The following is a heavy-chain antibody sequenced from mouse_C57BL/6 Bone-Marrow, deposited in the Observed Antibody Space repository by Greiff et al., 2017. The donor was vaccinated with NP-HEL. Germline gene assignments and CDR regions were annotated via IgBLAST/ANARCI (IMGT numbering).Heavy chain of an antibody. CDR3: TTWTGVDFDV. D-gene: IGHD1-1*01. Sequence: EVKLVESGAELVRPGASVKLSCTASGFNIKDDYMHWVKQRPEQGLEWIGWIDPENGDTEYASKFQGKATITADTSSNTAYLQLSSLTSEDTAVYYCTTWTGVDFDVWGTGTTVTVSS. CDR1: GFNIKDDY. J-gene: IGHJ1*03. V-gene: IGHV14-4*01. CDR2: IDPENGDT.